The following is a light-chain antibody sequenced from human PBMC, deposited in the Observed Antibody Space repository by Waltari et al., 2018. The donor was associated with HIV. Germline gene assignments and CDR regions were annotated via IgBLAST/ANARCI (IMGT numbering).Light chain of an antibody. CDR1: SSNIGRNY. Sequence: QSVLTQPPSASGTLGQGVTISCVGDSSNIGRNYVYWYQQLPGTAHKVLIYRNNQRPSGVPGRFSGSKSGAAASLTISGRRSADEAVYFCATRDGSLKVFGGGTKLTVL. V-gene: IGLV1-47*01. CDR3: ATRDGSLKV. J-gene: IGLJ3*02. CDR2: RNN.